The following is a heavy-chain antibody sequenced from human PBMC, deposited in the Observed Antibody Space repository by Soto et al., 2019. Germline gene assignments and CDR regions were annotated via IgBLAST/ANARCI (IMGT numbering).Heavy chain of an antibody. Sequence: GESLKISCKGSGYSFTSYWIGWVRQMPGKGLEWMGIIYPGDSDTRYSPSFQGQVTISADKSISTAYLQWSSLKASDTAMYYCARRGYCSSTSCNYGMDVWGQGTTVTVSS. CDR2: IYPGDSDT. J-gene: IGHJ6*02. V-gene: IGHV5-51*01. CDR3: ARRGYCSSTSCNYGMDV. D-gene: IGHD2-2*01. CDR1: GYSFTSYW.